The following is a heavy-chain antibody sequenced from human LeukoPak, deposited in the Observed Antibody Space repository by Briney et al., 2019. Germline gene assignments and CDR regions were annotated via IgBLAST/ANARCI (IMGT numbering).Heavy chain of an antibody. J-gene: IGHJ4*02. Sequence: GGSLRLSCAASGFTFGDYYMSWIRQAPGKGLEWVSYISNSGNTIKETDSVKGRFTISRDNAQNSLFLQMKSLRAEDTAVYYCARYRVITNDYFDSWGQGTLVTVSS. CDR2: ISNSGNTI. CDR1: GFTFGDYY. D-gene: IGHD3-16*01. V-gene: IGHV3-11*01. CDR3: ARYRVITNDYFDS.